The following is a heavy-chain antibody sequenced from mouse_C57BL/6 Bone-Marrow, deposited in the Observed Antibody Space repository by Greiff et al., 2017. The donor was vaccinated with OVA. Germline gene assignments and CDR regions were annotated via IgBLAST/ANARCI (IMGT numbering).Heavy chain of an antibody. CDR2: ISSGGSYT. CDR3: ARHDIYYGYDEGFAY. D-gene: IGHD2-2*01. V-gene: IGHV5-6*02. Sequence: EVKLVESGGDLVKPGGSLKLSCAASGFTFSSYGMSWVRQTPDKRLEWVATISSGGSYTYYPDSVKGRFTISEDNAKNTLKLQMSRLKSEYTAMYYCARHDIYYGYDEGFAYWGQGTLVTVSA. CDR1: GFTFSSYG. J-gene: IGHJ3*01.